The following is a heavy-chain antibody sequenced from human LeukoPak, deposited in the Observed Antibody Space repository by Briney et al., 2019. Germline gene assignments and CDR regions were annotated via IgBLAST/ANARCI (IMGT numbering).Heavy chain of an antibody. D-gene: IGHD3-10*01. CDR2: IYYRGST. CDR3: ARQIDGSGLAFDP. CDR1: GGSISSNNFY. J-gene: IGHJ5*02. V-gene: IGHV4-39*01. Sequence: SETLSLTCTVSGGSISSNNFYWGWTRQPPGRDLEWIGTIYYRGSTYYTPSLKSRVTKSVDTSKTQFYLKLSSVTAADTALYYCARQIDGSGLAFDPWGQGTLVTVSS.